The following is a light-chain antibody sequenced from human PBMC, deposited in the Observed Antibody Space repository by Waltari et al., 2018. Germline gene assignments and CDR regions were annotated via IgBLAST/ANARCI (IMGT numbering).Light chain of an antibody. CDR1: RSNLGSNP. CDR2: RNN. J-gene: IGLJ3*02. V-gene: IGLV1-47*01. Sequence: QSVLTQPPSASGTPGQRVTISCSGTRSNLGSNPVYWYQHPPGTAPKLLIYRNNQRPSGVPDRLSGYKSGTSASLAMSGLRSEDEADYYCAAWDNSLSAWVFGGGTKLTVL. CDR3: AAWDNSLSAWV.